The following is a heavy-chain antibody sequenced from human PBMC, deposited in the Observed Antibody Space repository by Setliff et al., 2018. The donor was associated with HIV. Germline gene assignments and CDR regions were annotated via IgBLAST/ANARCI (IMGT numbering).Heavy chain of an antibody. V-gene: IGHV4-59*12. CDR3: ARVFPPTRGATTNTPPGVFDI. D-gene: IGHD1-1*01. CDR1: GGSISTYY. CDR2: IYFTGSS. J-gene: IGHJ3*02. Sequence: ETLSLTCTVSGGSISTYYWSWIRQPPGKGLEWIGPIYFTGSSDNNPSLKSRVTLSVDTSKHQFSLKLSSVTAADTAVYYCARVFPPTRGATTNTPPGVFDIWGQGTMVTVSS.